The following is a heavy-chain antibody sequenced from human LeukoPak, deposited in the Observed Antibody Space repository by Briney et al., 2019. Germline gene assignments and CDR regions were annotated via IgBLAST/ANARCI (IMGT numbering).Heavy chain of an antibody. V-gene: IGHV3-74*01. CDR1: GFTFSRSW. Sequence: PGGSLRLSCAASGFTFSRSWMHWVRQAPGKGLVWVSRINDDGSTTSYADSVKGRFTISRDNSKNTLYLQMNSLRAEDTAVYYCARRAGAYSHPYDYWGQGTLGTVSS. CDR2: INDDGSTT. J-gene: IGHJ4*02. D-gene: IGHD4/OR15-4a*01. CDR3: ARRAGAYSHPYDY.